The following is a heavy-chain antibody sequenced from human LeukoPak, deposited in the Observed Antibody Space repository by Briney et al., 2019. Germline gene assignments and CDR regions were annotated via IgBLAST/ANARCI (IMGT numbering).Heavy chain of an antibody. V-gene: IGHV3-21*01. CDR1: GFTFSSYS. D-gene: IGHD6-19*01. CDR2: ISSSSSYI. CDR3: AGSSGWYYFDY. J-gene: IGHJ4*02. Sequence: GGPLRLSCAASGFTFSSYSMNWVRQAPGKGLGWVSSISSSSSYIYYADSVKGRFTISRDNAKNSLYLQMNSLRAEDTAVYYCAGSSGWYYFDYWGQGTLVTVSS.